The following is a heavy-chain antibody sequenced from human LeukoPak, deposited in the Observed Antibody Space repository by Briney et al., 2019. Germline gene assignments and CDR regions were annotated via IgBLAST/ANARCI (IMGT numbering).Heavy chain of an antibody. Sequence: ASVKVSCTASGYTFTSYGISWVRHAPGQGLEWMGWISAYNGNTNYAQKLQVRVTMTTDTSTSTAYMELRSLRSDDKAVYYCARVPRPGNWFDPWGQGTLVTVSS. CDR1: GYTFTSYG. V-gene: IGHV1-18*01. CDR2: ISAYNGNT. J-gene: IGHJ5*02. CDR3: ARVPRPGNWFDP.